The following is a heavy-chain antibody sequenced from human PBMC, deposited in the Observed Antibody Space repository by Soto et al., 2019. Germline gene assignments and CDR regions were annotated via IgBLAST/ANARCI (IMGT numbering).Heavy chain of an antibody. D-gene: IGHD6-19*01. CDR1: GFTFSSYG. CDR3: AKDRGLFAGVAGVLDL. J-gene: IGHJ5*02. V-gene: IGHV3-23*01. CDR2: VSGSGRHT. Sequence: EVQLLESGGGLVQPGGSLRLSCAASGFTFSSYGMSWVRQVSGKGLEWVSGVSGSGRHTYYAESVKGRFTISRDNSENTLFLQIDSLRAEDTAVYYCAKDRGLFAGVAGVLDLWGQGTLVTVSS.